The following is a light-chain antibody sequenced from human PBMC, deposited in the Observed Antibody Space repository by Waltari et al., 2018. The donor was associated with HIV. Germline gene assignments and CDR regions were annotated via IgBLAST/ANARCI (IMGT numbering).Light chain of an antibody. J-gene: IGLJ3*02. V-gene: IGLV4-69*01. Sequence: QLVLPQSPSVSASLGASVRITCTLSSAHSTLVVAWHQQQPEKGPRFLLRLYSDGNHIRGDGIPARFSVSSSGAERYLTISSLQSEDEADYYCQTWDTGIQVFGGGTKLTVL. CDR2: LYSDGNH. CDR1: SAHSTLV. CDR3: QTWDTGIQV.